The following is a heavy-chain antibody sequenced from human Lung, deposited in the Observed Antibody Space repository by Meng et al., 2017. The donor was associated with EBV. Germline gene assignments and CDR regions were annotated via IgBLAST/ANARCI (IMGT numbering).Heavy chain of an antibody. Sequence: QAPLQQPGPGPVQPHQTRSLTCAVSGGSISSGHYYWSWIRQPPGKGLEWIAYIDYSGSTYYNPSLKSRVTISVDTSKNQFSLKLNSVTAADTAVYYCARDIAEADYFDFWGQGTLVTVSS. CDR1: GGSISSGHYY. CDR2: IDYSGST. D-gene: IGHD6-19*01. CDR3: ARDIAEADYFDF. J-gene: IGHJ4*02. V-gene: IGHV4-30-4*01.